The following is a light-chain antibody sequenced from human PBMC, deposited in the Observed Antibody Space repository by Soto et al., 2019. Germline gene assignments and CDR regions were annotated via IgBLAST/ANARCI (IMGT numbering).Light chain of an antibody. CDR1: SSNIAKNY. V-gene: IGLV1-47*01. CDR2: RDH. Sequence: QSVLTQPPSASGAPGQEVTISCSGSSSNIAKNYVYWYQHVPGAAPKLLIYRDHQRPSGVPARFSASKSGTSASPAISGVRPEDEADYYCAVWDDGLNGLFGGGTQLTVL. J-gene: IGLJ3*02. CDR3: AVWDDGLNGL.